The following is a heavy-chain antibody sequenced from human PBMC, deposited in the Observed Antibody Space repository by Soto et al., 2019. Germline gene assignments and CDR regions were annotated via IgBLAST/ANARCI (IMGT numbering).Heavy chain of an antibody. CDR2: ISYDGSNK. CDR3: ARDPPGQYYFDY. V-gene: IGHV3-30-3*01. D-gene: IGHD4-4*01. J-gene: IGHJ4*02. CDR1: GFTFSSYA. Sequence: PGGSLRLSCAASGFTFSSYAMHWVRQAPGKGLEWVAVISYDGSNKYYADSVKGRFTISRDNSKNTLYLQMNSLRAEDTAVYYCARDPPGQYYFDYWGQGTLVTVSS.